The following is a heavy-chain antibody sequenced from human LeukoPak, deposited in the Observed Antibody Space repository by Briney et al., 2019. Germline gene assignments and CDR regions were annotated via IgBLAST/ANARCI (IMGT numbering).Heavy chain of an antibody. Sequence: ASVKVSCKASGYTFIGYYMHWVRQAPGQGLEWMGWINPNSGDTNYAQKFQGRVTMTRDTSISTAYMELSRLRSDDTAVYNCARDRAAAGLDYWGQGTLVTVSS. V-gene: IGHV1-2*02. D-gene: IGHD6-13*01. J-gene: IGHJ4*02. CDR3: ARDRAAAGLDY. CDR1: GYTFIGYY. CDR2: INPNSGDT.